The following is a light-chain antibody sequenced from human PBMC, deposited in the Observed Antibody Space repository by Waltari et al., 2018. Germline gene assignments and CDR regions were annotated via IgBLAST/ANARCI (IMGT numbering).Light chain of an antibody. V-gene: IGLV2-14*01. J-gene: IGLJ1*01. Sequence: QSALTQPASVSGSPGQSITISCSRTDSDVGAYDFVSWYQQHPGKAPHLIIYEVSNRPSGISNRCSASKSGNTASLTISGLQAEDEADHYCSSYTTSSAPGVFGTGTRVTVL. CDR1: DSDVGAYDF. CDR2: EVS. CDR3: SSYTTSSAPGV.